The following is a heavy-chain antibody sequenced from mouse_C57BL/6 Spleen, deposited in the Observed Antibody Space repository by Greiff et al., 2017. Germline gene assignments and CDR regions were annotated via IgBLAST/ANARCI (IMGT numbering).Heavy chain of an antibody. CDR3: AREGYYGNPLDY. CDR1: GYTFTDYY. V-gene: IGHV1-26*01. CDR2: INPNNGGT. D-gene: IGHD2-1*01. J-gene: IGHJ2*01. Sequence: EVLLQQSGPELVKPGASVKISCKASGYTFTDYYMNWVKQSHGKSLEWIGDINPNNGGTSYNQKFKGKATLTVDKSSSTAYMELRSLTSEDSAVYYCAREGYYGNPLDYWGQGTTLTVSS.